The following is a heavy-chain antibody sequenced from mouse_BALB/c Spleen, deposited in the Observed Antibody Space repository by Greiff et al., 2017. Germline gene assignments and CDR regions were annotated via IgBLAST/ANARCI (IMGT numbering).Heavy chain of an antibody. CDR3: ARDGNWDHYYAMDY. D-gene: IGHD4-1*01. J-gene: IGHJ4*01. Sequence: DVKLVESGGGLVQPGGSLRLSCATSGFTFTDYYMSWVRQPPGKALEWLGFIRNKANGYTTEYSASVKGRFTISRDNSQSILYLQMNTLRAEDSATYYCARDGNWDHYYAMDYWGQGTSVTVSS. CDR2: IRNKANGYTT. V-gene: IGHV7-3*02. CDR1: GFTFTDYY.